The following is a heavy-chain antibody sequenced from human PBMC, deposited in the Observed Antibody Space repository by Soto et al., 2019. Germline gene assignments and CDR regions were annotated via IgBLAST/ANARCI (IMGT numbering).Heavy chain of an antibody. CDR3: AKDKGTMVRGAMYNWFDP. CDR2: ISYDGSNK. CDR1: GFTFSSYG. Sequence: QVQLVESGGGVVQPGRSLRLSCAASGFTFSSYGMHWVRQAPGKGLEWVAVISYDGSNKYYADSVKGRFTISRDNSKNTLYPQMNSLRAEDTAVYYCAKDKGTMVRGAMYNWFDPWGQGTLVTVSS. V-gene: IGHV3-30*18. D-gene: IGHD3-10*01. J-gene: IGHJ5*02.